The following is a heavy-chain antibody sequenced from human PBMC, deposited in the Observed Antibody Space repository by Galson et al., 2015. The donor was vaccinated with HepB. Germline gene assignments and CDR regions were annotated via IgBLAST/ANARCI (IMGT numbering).Heavy chain of an antibody. CDR1: GGSISSGGYF. Sequence: TLSLTCTVSGGSISSGGYFWSWIRQHPGKGLEWIGYIYYSGSTYYNPSLKSRVTISADTSRNQFSLRLSSVTAADTAVYYCVRQVVTTKHFDYWGQGTLVTVSS. D-gene: IGHD3-22*01. CDR3: VRQVVTTKHFDY. CDR2: IYYSGST. V-gene: IGHV4-31*03. J-gene: IGHJ4*02.